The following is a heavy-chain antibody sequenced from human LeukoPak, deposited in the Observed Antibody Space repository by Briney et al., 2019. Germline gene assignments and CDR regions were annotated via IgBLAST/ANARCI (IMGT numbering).Heavy chain of an antibody. J-gene: IGHJ3*01. Sequence: GGSLRLSCAASGITFSSYWMNWVRQAPGKGLEWVANIKQDGSEKYYVDSAKGRFTISRDNAKNSLYLQINSLRAEDTAVYYCARSTYSSSSSVWGQGTMVTVSS. CDR3: ARSTYSSSSSV. CDR1: GITFSSYW. D-gene: IGHD6-6*01. CDR2: IKQDGSEK. V-gene: IGHV3-7*03.